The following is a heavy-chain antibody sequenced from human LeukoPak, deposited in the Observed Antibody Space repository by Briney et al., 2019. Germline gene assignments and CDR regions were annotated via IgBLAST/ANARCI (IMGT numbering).Heavy chain of an antibody. D-gene: IGHD3-16*01. V-gene: IGHV3-23*01. Sequence: PGGSLRLSCAASGFTFSSYAMSWVRQAPGKGLEGVSGISASGGGRYYSDSVKGRFTISRDNSKNTLYLQMNNLRAEDTAVYYCAKGVDASGIYYYFYMDVWGKGTTVTVSS. J-gene: IGHJ6*03. CDR3: AKGVDASGIYYYFYMDV. CDR1: GFTFSSYA. CDR2: ISASGGGR.